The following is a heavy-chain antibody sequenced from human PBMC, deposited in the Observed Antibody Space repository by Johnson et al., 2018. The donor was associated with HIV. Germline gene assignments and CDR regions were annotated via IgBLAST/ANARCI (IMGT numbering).Heavy chain of an antibody. Sequence: QVQLVESGGGVVQPGRSLRLSCAASGFTFSSFGMHWVRQAPGKGLEWVALISYDVNNKYYADSVKGRFTISRENSKNTLYLQMNSLRPEDTAVYFCATQGGTTSFDIWGQGTMVTVSS. CDR1: GFTFSSFG. D-gene: IGHD1-7*01. CDR2: ISYDVNNK. J-gene: IGHJ3*02. V-gene: IGHV3-30*03. CDR3: ATQGGTTSFDI.